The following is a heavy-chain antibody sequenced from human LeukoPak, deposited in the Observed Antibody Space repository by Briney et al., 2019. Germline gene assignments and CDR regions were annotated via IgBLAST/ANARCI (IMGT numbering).Heavy chain of an antibody. D-gene: IGHD5-18*01. V-gene: IGHV3-21*01. CDR2: ISSSSSYI. Sequence: PGGSLRLSCAASGFTFSSYSMNWVRQAPGKGLEWVSSISSSSSYIYYADSVKGRFTISRDNAKNSLYLQMNSLRAEDTAVYYCAGADTANSDAFDIWGQGTMVTVSS. CDR3: AGADTANSDAFDI. J-gene: IGHJ3*02. CDR1: GFTFSSYS.